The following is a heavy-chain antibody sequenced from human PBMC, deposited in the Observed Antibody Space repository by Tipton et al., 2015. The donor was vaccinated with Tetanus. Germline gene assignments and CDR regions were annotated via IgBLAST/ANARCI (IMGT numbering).Heavy chain of an antibody. CDR2: ISSNSSYI. D-gene: IGHD1-26*01. J-gene: IGHJ4*02. CDR1: GFTFSSYS. CDR3: ARDGELPQWG. Sequence: SLRLSCAASGFTFSSYSMNWVRQAPGKGLEWVSSISSNSSYIYYADSVKGRFTISRDNAKNSLYLQMNSLRAEDTAVYYCARDGELPQWGRGQGTLVTVSS. V-gene: IGHV3-21*01.